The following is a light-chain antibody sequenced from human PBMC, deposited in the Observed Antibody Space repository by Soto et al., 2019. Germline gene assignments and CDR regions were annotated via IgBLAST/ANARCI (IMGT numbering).Light chain of an antibody. CDR1: QSISTW. Sequence: DIQMTQSPSTLSASVGARVTITCRARQSISTWLAWYQQKPGKAPDLLIYDASSLKSGVPSRFSGSGSGTEFTLTISSLQPDDFATYYCQQYDSSTLTFGGGTKVEIK. CDR2: DAS. J-gene: IGKJ4*01. CDR3: QQYDSSTLT. V-gene: IGKV1-5*01.